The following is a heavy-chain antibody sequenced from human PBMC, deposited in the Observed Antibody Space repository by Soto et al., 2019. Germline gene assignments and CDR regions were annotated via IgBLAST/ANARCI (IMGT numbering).Heavy chain of an antibody. CDR1: GGSFSGYY. J-gene: IGHJ4*02. D-gene: IGHD3-22*01. V-gene: IGHV4-34*01. CDR3: AWGGSSGYLN. Sequence: PSETLSLTCAVYGGSFSGYYWSWIRQPPGKGLEWIGEINHSGSTNYNPSLKSRVTISVDTSKNQFSLKLSSVTAADTAVYYCAWGGSSGYLNWGQGTLVTVSS. CDR2: INHSGST.